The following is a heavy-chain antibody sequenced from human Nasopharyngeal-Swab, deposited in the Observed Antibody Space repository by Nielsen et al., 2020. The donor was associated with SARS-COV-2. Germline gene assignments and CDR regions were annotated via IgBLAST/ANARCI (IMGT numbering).Heavy chain of an antibody. V-gene: IGHV7-4-1*02. D-gene: IGHD1-1*01. CDR1: GYTFPSHA. Sequence: ASVQVPCQASGYTFPSHAMIWVRQAPGQGLEWMGWINTNTGHPTYAQGYTGRFVFSLDTSVSKAYLQISSLKAEDTAVYCCARDPENWNYLYYGMDVWGQGTTVTVSS. J-gene: IGHJ6*02. CDR2: INTNTGHP. CDR3: ARDPENWNYLYYGMDV.